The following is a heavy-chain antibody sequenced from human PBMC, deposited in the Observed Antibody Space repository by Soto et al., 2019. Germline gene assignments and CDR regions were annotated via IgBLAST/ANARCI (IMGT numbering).Heavy chain of an antibody. J-gene: IGHJ3*02. V-gene: IGHV4-59*08. D-gene: IGHD3-22*01. CDR2: IYYGGST. CDR1: GGSISPYY. CDR3: ARLGALYYYDYGAFDI. Sequence: SETLSLTCTVSGGSISPYYWSWIRQPPGKGPEWVGYIYYGGSTSYNPSLKSRITISLETSKSQISLRLSSVTAADTAVYYCARLGALYYYDYGAFDIWGQGTMVTVS.